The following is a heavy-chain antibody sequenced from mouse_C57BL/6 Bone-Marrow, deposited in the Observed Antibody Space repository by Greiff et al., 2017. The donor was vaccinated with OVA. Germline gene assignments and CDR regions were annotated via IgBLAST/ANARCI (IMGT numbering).Heavy chain of an antibody. J-gene: IGHJ1*03. D-gene: IGHD1-1*01. CDR3: ANYGSSYDWYFDV. CDR2: ISSGGSYT. V-gene: IGHV5-6*01. Sequence: EVQLVESGGDLVKPGGSLKLSCAASGFTFSSYGMSWVRQTPDKRLEWVATISSGGSYTYYPDSVKGRFTISRDNAKNTLYLQMSSLKSEDTAMYYCANYGSSYDWYFDVWGTGTTVTVSS. CDR1: GFTFSSYG.